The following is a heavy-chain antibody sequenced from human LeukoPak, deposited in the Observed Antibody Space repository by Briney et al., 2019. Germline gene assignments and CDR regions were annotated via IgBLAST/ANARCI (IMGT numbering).Heavy chain of an antibody. D-gene: IGHD3-3*01. CDR2: IWYDGSNK. J-gene: IGHJ4*02. CDR3: AKGGHFYDSECGYFDY. CDR1: GFTFSSYG. Sequence: PGGSLRLSCAASGFTFSSYGMHWVRQAPGKGLEWVAVIWYDGSNKYYADSVKGRFTISRDNSKNTLYLQMNSLRAEDTAVYYCAKGGHFYDSECGYFDYWGQGTLVTVSS. V-gene: IGHV3-33*06.